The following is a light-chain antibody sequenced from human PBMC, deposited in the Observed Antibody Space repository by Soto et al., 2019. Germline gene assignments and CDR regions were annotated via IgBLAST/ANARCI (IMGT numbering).Light chain of an antibody. Sequence: EIVLTPSPSPLSLSPGERATPSCRASQSVISTYLAWYQQKPGQAPRLLIYGASSRATGIPDRFSGSGSGTDFTLTISRLEPEDFAVYYCQQYGSSPITFGQGTRLEIK. J-gene: IGKJ5*01. CDR2: GAS. CDR3: QQYGSSPIT. CDR1: QSVISTY. V-gene: IGKV3-20*01.